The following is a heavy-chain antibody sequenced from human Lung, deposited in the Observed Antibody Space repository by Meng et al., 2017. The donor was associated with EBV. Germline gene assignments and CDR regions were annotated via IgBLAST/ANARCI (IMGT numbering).Heavy chain of an antibody. CDR1: GGSISSSDW. V-gene: IGHV4-4*02. D-gene: IGHD6-13*01. J-gene: IGHJ5*02. CDR3: ASLAAAGWFDP. CDR2: IYHSGNT. Sequence: QVQLQAAVPGLVKPSGTLSLTCAVSGGSISSSDWWSWVRQPPGKGLEWIGEIYHSGNTIYNPSLKSRVTISVDKSKNQLSLKVNSVTAADTAVYYCASLAAAGWFDPWGQGTLVTVSS.